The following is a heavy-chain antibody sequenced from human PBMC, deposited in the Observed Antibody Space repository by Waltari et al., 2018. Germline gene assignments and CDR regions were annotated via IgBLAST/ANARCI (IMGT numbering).Heavy chain of an antibody. CDR1: RFTFDDCT. CDR3: AGDDVTYGQVSY. D-gene: IGHD4-17*01. CDR2: VDRDGIVT. J-gene: IGHJ4*02. V-gene: IGHV3-43*01. Sequence: EVQLVESGGGVVQPGGSLRLSCEDSRFTFDDCTMHWVRQAPGKGLEWASLVDRDGIVTYYADSVKGRFIISRDNSKKSLYLQMNSLRTEDTALYYCAGDDVTYGQVSYWGQGTLVIVSS.